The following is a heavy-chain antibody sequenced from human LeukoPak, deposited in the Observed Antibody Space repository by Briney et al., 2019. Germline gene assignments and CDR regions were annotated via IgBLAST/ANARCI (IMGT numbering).Heavy chain of an antibody. CDR1: GYTLTELS. V-gene: IGHV1-24*01. CDR2: FDPEDGET. Sequence: GASVKVSCKXSGYTLTELSMHCVRQAPGKGLEWMGGFDPEDGETIYAQKFQGRVTMTEDTSTDTAYMELSSLRSEDTAVYYCATGTTIFGVVIMRGPFDYWGQGTLVTVSS. CDR3: ATGTTIFGVVIMRGPFDY. D-gene: IGHD3-3*01. J-gene: IGHJ4*02.